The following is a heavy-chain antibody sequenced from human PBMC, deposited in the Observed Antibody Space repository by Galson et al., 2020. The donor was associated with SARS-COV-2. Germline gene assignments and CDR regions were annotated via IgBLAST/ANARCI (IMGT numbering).Heavy chain of an antibody. CDR3: ARDFGSSWYAHFDY. Sequence: SCAASGFTFSSYSMNWVRQAPGKGLEWVSSISSSSSYIYYADSVKGRFTISRDNAKNSLYLQMNSLRAEDTAVYYCARDFGSSWYAHFDYWGQGTLVTVSS. CDR2: ISSSSSYI. V-gene: IGHV3-21*01. D-gene: IGHD6-13*01. J-gene: IGHJ4*02. CDR1: GFTFSSYS.